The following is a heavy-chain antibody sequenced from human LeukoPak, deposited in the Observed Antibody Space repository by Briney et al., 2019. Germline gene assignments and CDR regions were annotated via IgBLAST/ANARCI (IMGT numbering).Heavy chain of an antibody. V-gene: IGHV1-69*13. CDR2: IIPIFGTA. J-gene: IGHJ5*02. CDR3: ARVTEYCSSTSCYNHNFNWLDP. Sequence: GASVKVSCKASGGTFSSYAISWVRQAPGQGLEWMGGIIPIFGTANYAQKFQGRVTITADESTSTAYMELSSLRSEDTAVYYCARVTEYCSSTSCYNHNFNWLDPWGQGTLVTVSS. CDR1: GGTFSSYA. D-gene: IGHD2-2*01.